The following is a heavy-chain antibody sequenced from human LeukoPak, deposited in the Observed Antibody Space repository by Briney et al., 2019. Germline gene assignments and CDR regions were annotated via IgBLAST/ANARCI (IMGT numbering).Heavy chain of an antibody. V-gene: IGHV1-69*05. CDR1: GGTFSSYA. CDR2: IIPIFGTA. J-gene: IGHJ4*02. D-gene: IGHD3-22*01. Sequence: GASVKVSCKASGGTFSSYAISWVRQAPGQGLEWMGGIIPIFGTANYAQEFQGRVTITRDTSASTAYMELSSLRSEDMAVYYCAREGYYYDSSGYYPYFDYWGQGTLVTVSS. CDR3: AREGYYYDSSGYYPYFDY.